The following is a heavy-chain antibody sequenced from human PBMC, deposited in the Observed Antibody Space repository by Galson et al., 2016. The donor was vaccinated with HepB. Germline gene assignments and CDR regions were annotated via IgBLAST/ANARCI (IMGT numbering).Heavy chain of an antibody. CDR3: ASLGPRNSPRLDY. J-gene: IGHJ4*02. D-gene: IGHD7-27*01. V-gene: IGHV3-23*01. CDR2: ISGSGGSA. Sequence: SLRLSCAASGFMFSACSMTWVRQAPGRGLEWVSVISGSGGSAYYADSVKGRSTISRDNSKSTLYLEMNSLRAEDTAVYYCASLGPRNSPRLDYWGQGTLVTVSA. CDR1: GFMFSACS.